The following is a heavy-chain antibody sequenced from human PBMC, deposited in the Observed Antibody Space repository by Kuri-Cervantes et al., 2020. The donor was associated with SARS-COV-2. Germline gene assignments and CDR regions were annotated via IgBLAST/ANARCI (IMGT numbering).Heavy chain of an antibody. CDR3: ARSTLFRRLVVISQGGAFDI. D-gene: IGHD3-22*01. V-gene: IGHV1-2*04. CDR1: GCTFTGYY. Sequence: PSVKVSCKASGCTFTGYYMHWVRQAPGQGLEWMGWINPNSGGTNYAQKFQGWVTMTRDTSISTVYMELSRLRSDDTAVYYCARSTLFRRLVVISQGGAFDIWGQGTMVTVSS. J-gene: IGHJ3*02. CDR2: INPNSGGT.